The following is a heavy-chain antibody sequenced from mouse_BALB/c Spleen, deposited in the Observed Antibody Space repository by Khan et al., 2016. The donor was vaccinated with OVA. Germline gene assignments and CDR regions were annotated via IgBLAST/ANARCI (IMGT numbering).Heavy chain of an antibody. Sequence: QVQLQQSGPELVKPGASVKMSCKASGYIFTDYVMNWVKQRTGQGLEWIGQIYPGSDSTYYNEKFKDKATLTADRSSSTAYMQLNSLTSEDSAVYFCAREGWDVFAYWGQGTLVTVSA. CDR1: GYIFTDYV. J-gene: IGHJ3*01. CDR2: IYPGSDST. V-gene: IGHV1-77*01. D-gene: IGHD4-1*01. CDR3: AREGWDVFAY.